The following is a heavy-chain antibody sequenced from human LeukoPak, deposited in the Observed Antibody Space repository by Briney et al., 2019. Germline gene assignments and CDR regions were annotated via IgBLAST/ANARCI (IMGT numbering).Heavy chain of an antibody. CDR3: AGQGIAAAGSFDY. J-gene: IGHJ4*02. V-gene: IGHV1-8*01. D-gene: IGHD6-13*01. CDR1: GYTFISYD. Sequence: ASVKVSCKASGYTFISYDINWVRQATGQGLEWMGWMNPNSGSTGYAQKFQGRVTMTRDTSINIAYMELSSLRSEDTAVYYCAGQGIAAAGSFDYWGQGTLVTVSS. CDR2: MNPNSGST.